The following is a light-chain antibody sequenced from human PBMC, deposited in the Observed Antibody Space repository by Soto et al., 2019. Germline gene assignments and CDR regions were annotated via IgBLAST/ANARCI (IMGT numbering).Light chain of an antibody. CDR3: QQYDNLPRT. V-gene: IGKV1-33*01. Sequence: DIQMTHSPSSLSASVGDRVTITCQASQDISNYLNWYQQKPGKAPKLLIYDASNLETGVPSRFSRSGSGTDFTFTISSLQPEDIATYYRQQYDNLPRTFGQGTQVEIX. CDR2: DAS. J-gene: IGKJ2*02. CDR1: QDISNY.